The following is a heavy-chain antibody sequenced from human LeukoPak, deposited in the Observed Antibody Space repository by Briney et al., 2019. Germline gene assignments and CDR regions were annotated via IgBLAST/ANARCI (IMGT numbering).Heavy chain of an antibody. CDR2: ISGVGGST. Sequence: PGGSLRLSCAASGFTFDDYAMHWVRHAPGKGLEWVSLISGVGGSTYYADLVKGRFTISRDKSKNSLYLQMKTLRPDDGALYYCARDNYGSGSYLDYWGQGTLVTVFS. D-gene: IGHD3-10*01. CDR1: GFTFDDYA. J-gene: IGHJ4*02. V-gene: IGHV3-43*02. CDR3: ARDNYGSGSYLDY.